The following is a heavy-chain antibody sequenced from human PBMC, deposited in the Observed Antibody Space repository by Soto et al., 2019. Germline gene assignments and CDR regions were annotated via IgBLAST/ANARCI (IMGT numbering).Heavy chain of an antibody. D-gene: IGHD2-2*01. CDR3: AKGRKPYCVSTSCHLTYDY. CDR2: ISGSGGST. J-gene: IGHJ4*02. Sequence: EVQLLESGGGLVQPGGSLRLSCAASGFTFSSYAMNWVRQAPGKGLEWVSAISGSGGSTYYADSVKGRFTISRDNSKNTLYLQMNSLRAEDTAVYYCAKGRKPYCVSTSCHLTYDYWGQGTLVTVSS. V-gene: IGHV3-23*01. CDR1: GFTFSSYA.